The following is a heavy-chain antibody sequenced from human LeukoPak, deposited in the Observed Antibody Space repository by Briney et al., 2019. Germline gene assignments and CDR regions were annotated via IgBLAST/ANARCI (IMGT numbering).Heavy chain of an antibody. J-gene: IGHJ4*02. CDR2: INPSGGST. CDR1: GYTFTRKY. V-gene: IGHV1-46*01. Sequence: ASVKVSCKAFGYTFTRKYMHRVRQAPGQGLEWMGIINPSGGSTSYAQKFQGRVTMTRDTSTSTVYMELSNLRSEDTAVYYCARRDYGGNLDYWGQGTLVTVSS. D-gene: IGHD4-23*01. CDR3: ARRDYGGNLDY.